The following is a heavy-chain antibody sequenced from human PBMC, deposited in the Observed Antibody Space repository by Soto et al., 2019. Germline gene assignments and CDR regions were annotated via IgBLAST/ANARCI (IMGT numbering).Heavy chain of an antibody. J-gene: IGHJ3*02. CDR2: ISAYNGNT. CDR3: AKDFIGVVPDAFDI. Sequence: AGVKVSSKASGYTFTSYGTSSVRPAPGQGLKRMGWISAYNGNTNYAQKLQGRVNMTTAPYPRIACLEVRSMRSDDTAICSSAKDFIGVVPDAFDIWGQGTMVTVSS. D-gene: IGHD2-2*01. V-gene: IGHV1-18*01. CDR1: GYTFTSYG.